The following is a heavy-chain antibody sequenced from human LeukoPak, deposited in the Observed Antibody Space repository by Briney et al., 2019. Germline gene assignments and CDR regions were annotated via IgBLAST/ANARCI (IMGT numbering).Heavy chain of an antibody. J-gene: IGHJ4*02. CDR2: IYADGST. CDR3: ARSGAGWFDY. CDR1: GFAVSTHF. V-gene: IGHV3-53*01. Sequence: GGSLRLSCAATGFAVSTHFMSWVRQAPGKRLEWVSVIYADGSTYYADSVKGRFTISRDNSKNTLYLQMNSLRAEDTAVYYCARSGAGWFDYWGQGTLVTVSS. D-gene: IGHD6-19*01.